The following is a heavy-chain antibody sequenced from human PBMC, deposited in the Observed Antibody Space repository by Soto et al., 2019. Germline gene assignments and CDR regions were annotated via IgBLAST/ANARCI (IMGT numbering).Heavy chain of an antibody. V-gene: IGHV3-23*01. CDR3: AKGRSYYYYYGVDV. CDR2: IIDSGAST. CDR1: GFTFRSCA. J-gene: IGHJ6*02. Sequence: EVQLLESGGGLVQPGGSLRLSCAASGFTFRSCAMGWVRQAQGKGLEWVSDIIDSGASTYYADSVKGRFTISRDNSKSTLYLQMNSLRAEDTALYYCAKGRSYYYYYGVDVWGQGTTVTVSS.